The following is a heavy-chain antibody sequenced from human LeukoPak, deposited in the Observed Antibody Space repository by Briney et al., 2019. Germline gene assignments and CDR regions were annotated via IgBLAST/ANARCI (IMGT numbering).Heavy chain of an antibody. CDR1: GFTFSSYW. Sequence: GGSLRLSCAASGFTFSSYWMSWVRQAPGKGLEWVANIKQDGSEKYYVDSVKGRFTISRDNAKNSLYLQMNSLRAEDTAVYYCARETSFNLGAGSLDYWGQGTLVTVSS. V-gene: IGHV3-7*01. CDR2: IKQDGSEK. D-gene: IGHD6-19*01. CDR3: ARETSFNLGAGSLDY. J-gene: IGHJ4*02.